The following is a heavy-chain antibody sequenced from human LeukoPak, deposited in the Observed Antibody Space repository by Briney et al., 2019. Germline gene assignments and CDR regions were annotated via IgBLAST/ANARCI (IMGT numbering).Heavy chain of an antibody. CDR2: IYSGGST. CDR3: ARDAVAYDSSAYYSDY. D-gene: IGHD3-22*01. CDR1: GFTVSSNY. V-gene: IGHV3-53*05. J-gene: IGHJ4*02. Sequence: GGSLRLSCAASGFTVSSNYMSWVRQAPGKGLEWVSVIYSGGSTDYADSVKGRFTISRDNSKNTLYLQMNSLRAEDTAVYYCARDAVAYDSSAYYSDYWGQGTLVTVSS.